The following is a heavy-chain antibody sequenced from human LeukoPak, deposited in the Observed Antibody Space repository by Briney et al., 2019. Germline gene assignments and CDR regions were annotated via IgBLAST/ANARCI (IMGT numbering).Heavy chain of an antibody. V-gene: IGHV3-15*01. D-gene: IGHD4-17*01. Sequence: GGSLRLSCAASGFTFSNAWMSWVRQAPGKGLEWVGRIKSKTDGGTTDYAAPVKGRFTISRDDSKNTLYLQMNSLKTEDTAVYYGTTDFDGDYPYFDDWGQGTLVTASS. CDR2: IKSKTDGGTT. CDR3: TTDFDGDYPYFDD. CDR1: GFTFSNAW. J-gene: IGHJ4*02.